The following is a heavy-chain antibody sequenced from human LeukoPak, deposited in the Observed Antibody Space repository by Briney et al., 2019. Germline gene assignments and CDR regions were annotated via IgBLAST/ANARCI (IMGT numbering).Heavy chain of an antibody. D-gene: IGHD5-12*01. J-gene: IGHJ6*02. CDR3: ARVKRGYGDYYYYGMDV. CDR1: GFTFSTYW. CDR2: IKQEGSEK. Sequence: GGSLRLSCAASGFTFSTYWMSWVRQAPGKGLEWVANIKQEGSEKYYVDSMKGRFTISRDNAKNSLFLQMNSLRAEDTAVYYCARVKRGYGDYYYYGMDVWGQGTTVTVSS. V-gene: IGHV3-7*01.